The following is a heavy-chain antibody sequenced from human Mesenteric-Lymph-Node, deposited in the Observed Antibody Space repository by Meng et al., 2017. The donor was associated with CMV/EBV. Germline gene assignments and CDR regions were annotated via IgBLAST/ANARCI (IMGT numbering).Heavy chain of an antibody. V-gene: IGHV1-18*01. CDR2: ISAYNGNT. D-gene: IGHD2-8*01. Sequence: ASVKVSCKASGYTFTSYDINWVRQATGQGLEWMGWISAYNGNTNFAQKFQGRVNMTTDTLTNTAYMELRSLRSGDTAVYYCARNSASGNGDYYKYYGLDVWGQGTTVTVSS. CDR1: GYTFTSYD. J-gene: IGHJ6*02. CDR3: ARNSASGNGDYYKYYGLDV.